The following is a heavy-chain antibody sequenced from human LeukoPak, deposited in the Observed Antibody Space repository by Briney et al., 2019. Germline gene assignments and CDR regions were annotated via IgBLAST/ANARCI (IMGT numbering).Heavy chain of an antibody. CDR3: AKDRYDGDSSSWYLGPGYFDY. D-gene: IGHD6-13*01. CDR1: GFTFSSYA. Sequence: QPGGSLRLSCAASGFTFSSYAMSWVRQAPGKGLEWVSAISGSGGSTYYADSVKGRFTISRDNSKNTLYLQMNSLRAEDTAVYYCAKDRYDGDSSSWYLGPGYFDYWGQGTLVTVSS. V-gene: IGHV3-23*01. J-gene: IGHJ4*02. CDR2: ISGSGGST.